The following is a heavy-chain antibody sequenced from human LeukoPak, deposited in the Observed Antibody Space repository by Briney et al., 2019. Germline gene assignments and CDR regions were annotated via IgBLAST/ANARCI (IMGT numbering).Heavy chain of an antibody. V-gene: IGHV4-39*01. J-gene: IGHJ4*02. CDR3: ARGSNYYDSSHGPIVFDY. CDR1: GGSISSSSYY. D-gene: IGHD3-22*01. Sequence: PSETLSLTCTVSGGSISSSSYYWGWIRQPPGKGLEWIGSIYYSGSTYYNPSLKSRVTISVDTSKNQFSLKLSSVTAADTAVYYCARGSNYYDSSHGPIVFDYWGQGTLVTVSS. CDR2: IYYSGST.